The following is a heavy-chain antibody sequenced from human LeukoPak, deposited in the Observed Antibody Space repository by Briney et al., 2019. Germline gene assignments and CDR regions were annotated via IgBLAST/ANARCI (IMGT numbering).Heavy chain of an antibody. D-gene: IGHD3-10*01. CDR1: GGSISSYY. CDR3: TRAGNYYTSGSYLGY. Sequence: PSETLSLTCTVSGGSISSYYWSWIRQPPGKGLEWIGYIYYSGSTNYNPSLKSRVTISVDTSNNQFPLKLTSVTAADTAVYYCTRAGNYYTSGSYLGYWGQGTLVTVSS. J-gene: IGHJ4*02. CDR2: IYYSGST. V-gene: IGHV4-59*01.